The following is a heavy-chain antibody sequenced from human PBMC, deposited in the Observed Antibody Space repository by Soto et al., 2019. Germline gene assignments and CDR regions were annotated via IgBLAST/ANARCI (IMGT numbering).Heavy chain of an antibody. V-gene: IGHV4-31*03. D-gene: IGHD6-13*01. J-gene: IGHJ4*02. CDR3: AREVAGADPYFDY. Sequence: TLSPTCSVSGGSLRRGTYYLAWVRPHPGKGLEWIGYIYYSGSTYYNPSLKSRVTISVDTSKNQFSLKLSSVTAADTAVYYCAREVAGADPYFDYWGQGTLVTVSS. CDR2: IYYSGST. CDR1: GGSLRRGTYY.